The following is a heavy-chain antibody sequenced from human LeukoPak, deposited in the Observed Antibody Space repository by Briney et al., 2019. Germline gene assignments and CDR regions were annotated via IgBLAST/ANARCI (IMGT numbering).Heavy chain of an antibody. CDR1: GFPFTSYA. CDR2: IHVGT. Sequence: VGSLRLSCAASGFPFTSYAMGWVRQAPGKGLEWVSAIHVGTYYADSVRGRFTIARDNSKNRLYLEMTGLRAGDRARFFCAKGYSSGWYFFDSWGQGTLVTVSS. V-gene: IGHV3-23*01. J-gene: IGHJ4*02. D-gene: IGHD6-19*01. CDR3: AKGYSSGWYFFDS.